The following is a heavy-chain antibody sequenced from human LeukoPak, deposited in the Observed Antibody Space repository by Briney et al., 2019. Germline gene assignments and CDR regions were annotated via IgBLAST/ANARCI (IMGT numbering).Heavy chain of an antibody. D-gene: IGHD6-19*01. CDR2: IYYSGST. Sequence: PSETLSLTCTVSGCSISSSSYYWVWIRQPPGKGLEWIGSIYYSGSTYYNPSLKSRVTISVDTSKNQFSLKLSSVTAADTAVYYCLRRRRIAVAGSWFDSWGQGTLVTVSS. V-gene: IGHV4-39*01. CDR1: GCSISSSSYY. J-gene: IGHJ5*01. CDR3: LRRRRIAVAGSWFDS.